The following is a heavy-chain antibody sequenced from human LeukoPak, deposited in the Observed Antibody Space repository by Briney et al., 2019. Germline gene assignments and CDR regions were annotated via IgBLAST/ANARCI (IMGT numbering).Heavy chain of an antibody. CDR3: ARLPRKYYGSGSYIDY. Sequence: PSETLSLTCTVSGGSISSSSYYWGWIRQPPGKGLEWIGSIYYSGSTYYNPSLKIRVTISVDTSKNQFSLKLSSVTAADTAVYYCARLPRKYYGSGSYIDYWGQGTLVTVSS. D-gene: IGHD3-10*01. CDR1: GGSISSSSYY. J-gene: IGHJ4*02. V-gene: IGHV4-39*01. CDR2: IYYSGST.